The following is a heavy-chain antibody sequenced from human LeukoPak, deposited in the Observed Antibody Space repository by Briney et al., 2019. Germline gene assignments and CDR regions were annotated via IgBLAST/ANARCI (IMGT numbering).Heavy chain of an antibody. CDR2: ICSSGSA. D-gene: IGHD3-10*01. CDR3: ARGGYYGSGNDFRFDP. V-gene: IGHV4-39*07. CDR1: GGSISNRNYH. Sequence: SETLSLTCTVSGGSISNRNYHWGWIRQPPGKGLEWIGSICSSGSAYYNPSLKSRVTISVDTSKNQFSLKLSSVTAADTAVYYCARGGYYGSGNDFRFDPWGQGTLVTVSS. J-gene: IGHJ5*02.